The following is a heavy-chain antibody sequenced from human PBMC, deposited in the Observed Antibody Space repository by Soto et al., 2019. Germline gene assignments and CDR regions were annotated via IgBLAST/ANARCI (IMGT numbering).Heavy chain of an antibody. D-gene: IGHD6-19*01. CDR3: AKNSGWFTA. CDR2: IDGTSTFS. J-gene: IGHJ5*02. Sequence: GGSLRLSCAVAGYTFGNHWMHWVRQAPGKGLEWVSTIDGTSTFSNYADSVEGRFTISRDNSRNTVYLQMNSLRADDTAVYYCAKNSGWFTAWGQGTLVTVSS. CDR1: GYTFGNHW. V-gene: IGHV3-23*05.